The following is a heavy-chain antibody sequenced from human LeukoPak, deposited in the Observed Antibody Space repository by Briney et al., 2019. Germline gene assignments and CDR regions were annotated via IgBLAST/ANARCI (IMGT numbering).Heavy chain of an antibody. Sequence: ASVKVSCTVSGYTLTELSMHWVRQAPGKGLEWMGGFDPEDGETIYAQKFQGRVTMTEDTSTDTAYMELSSLRSEDMAVYYCATDNYSSGWYDYYYYYGMDVWGKGTTVTVPS. J-gene: IGHJ6*04. CDR1: GYTLTELS. CDR2: FDPEDGET. D-gene: IGHD6-19*01. V-gene: IGHV1-24*01. CDR3: ATDNYSSGWYDYYYYYGMDV.